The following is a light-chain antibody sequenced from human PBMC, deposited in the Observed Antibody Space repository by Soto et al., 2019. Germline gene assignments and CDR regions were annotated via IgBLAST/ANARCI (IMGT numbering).Light chain of an antibody. CDR2: GAS. J-gene: IGKJ1*01. V-gene: IGKV3-20*01. CDR1: QSVSSNY. Sequence: EIVLTQSPGTLSLSPGERVTLSCRASQSVSSNYLAWYQQNPGQAPRLLIYGASSRATGIPGWFSGSGSGTDFTLTISRLEPEDFAVYYCQQYGSSRWTFGQGTKVDIK. CDR3: QQYGSSRWT.